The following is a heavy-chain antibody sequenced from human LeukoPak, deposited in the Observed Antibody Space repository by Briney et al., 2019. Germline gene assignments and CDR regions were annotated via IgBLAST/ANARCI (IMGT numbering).Heavy chain of an antibody. CDR3: ARDLEHCRNIICSNSAY. CDR1: GYDFDRYG. J-gene: IGHJ4*02. Sequence: GASVKVSCKGSGYDFDRYGVNWVRQAPGQGLEWVGWISTYNGNTFYAQKFEGRVSMTTDTSTNTVYMDLRSLRSDDTAVYYCARDLEHCRNIICSNSAYWGQGTLVTVSS. D-gene: IGHD2-2*01. V-gene: IGHV1-18*04. CDR2: ISTYNGNT.